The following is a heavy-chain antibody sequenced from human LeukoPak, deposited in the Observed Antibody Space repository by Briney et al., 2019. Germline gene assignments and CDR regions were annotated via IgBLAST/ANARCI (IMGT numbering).Heavy chain of an antibody. CDR2: IIPIFDTA. V-gene: IGHV1-69*05. CDR1: GGTFSGYA. Sequence: SVKVSCKASGGTFSGYAISWVRQAPRQGLEWMGVIIPIFDTANYAQKFQGRVTISTDGSTNTAYMELSSLRSEDTAVYYWARAEIWDDFWSWMDYWGQGTLVTVSS. CDR3: ARAEIWDDFWSWMDY. D-gene: IGHD3-3*01. J-gene: IGHJ4*02.